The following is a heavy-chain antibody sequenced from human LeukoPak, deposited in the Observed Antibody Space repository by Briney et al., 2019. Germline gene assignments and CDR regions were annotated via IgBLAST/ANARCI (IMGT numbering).Heavy chain of an antibody. CDR2: IYYSGST. Sequence: PSQTLSLTCTVSGGSISSGGYYWSWIRQHPGKGLEWIGYIYYSGSTNYNPSLKSRVTMSIDTPKNQFSLKLSSVTAADTAVYYCARVRGYGGNSGGYYYYYMDVWGKGTTVTVSS. CDR1: GGSISSGGYY. V-gene: IGHV4-31*03. CDR3: ARVRGYGGNSGGYYYYYMDV. J-gene: IGHJ6*03. D-gene: IGHD4-23*01.